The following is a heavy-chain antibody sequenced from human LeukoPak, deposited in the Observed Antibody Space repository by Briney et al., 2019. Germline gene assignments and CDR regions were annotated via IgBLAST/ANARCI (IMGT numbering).Heavy chain of an antibody. V-gene: IGHV3-66*04. CDR1: GFTVSSNY. Sequence: GGSLRLSCAASGFTVSSNYMSWVRQAPGKGLEWVSVIYSGGSTYYADSVKGRFTISRDNSKNTLYLQMNSLRAEDTAVYYCARLTISTGGFDPWGQGTLVTVSS. CDR3: ARLTISTGGFDP. J-gene: IGHJ5*02. CDR2: IYSGGST. D-gene: IGHD3-9*01.